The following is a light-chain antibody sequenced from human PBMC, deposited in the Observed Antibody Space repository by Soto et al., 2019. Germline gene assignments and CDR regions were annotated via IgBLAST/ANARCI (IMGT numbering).Light chain of an antibody. CDR3: SSYTSSSTWV. J-gene: IGLJ2*01. V-gene: IGLV2-14*01. CDR1: TTDVGGYNY. Sequence: QSALTQPASVSGSPGQSITIPCTGTTTDVGGYNYVSWYQQHPGKAPKLLIYEVSNRPSGVSDRFSGCKSGNTASLTISGLQAEDEADYYCSSYTSSSTWVFGGGTKLTVL. CDR2: EVS.